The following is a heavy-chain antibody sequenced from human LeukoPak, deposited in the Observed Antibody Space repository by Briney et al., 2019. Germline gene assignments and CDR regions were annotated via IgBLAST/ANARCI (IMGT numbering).Heavy chain of an antibody. Sequence: ASVKVSCKTSGYTFTSYGISWVRQAPGQGLEWMGWISAYNGNTNYALKFQGRVTMTTDTSTSTGYMELRSLRSDDTAVYYCARGIDGDYPGSDYWGQGTLVTVSS. CDR2: ISAYNGNT. V-gene: IGHV1-18*01. D-gene: IGHD4-17*01. CDR1: GYTFTSYG. CDR3: ARGIDGDYPGSDY. J-gene: IGHJ4*02.